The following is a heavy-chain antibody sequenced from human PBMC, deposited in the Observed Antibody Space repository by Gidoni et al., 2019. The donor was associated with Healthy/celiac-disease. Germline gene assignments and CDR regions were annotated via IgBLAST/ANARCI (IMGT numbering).Heavy chain of an antibody. CDR1: GFPFSSYW. CDR3: ARVDSGYDSFDY. J-gene: IGHJ4*02. D-gene: IGHD5-12*01. V-gene: IGHV3-7*01. CDR2: IKQDGSEK. Sequence: EVQLVEAGGGLVRPGGALRISCAASGFPFSSYWMSWVRQAPGKGLEWVATIKQDGSEKYYVDSVKGRFTISRDNAKNSLYLQMNSLRAEDTAVYYCARVDSGYDSFDYWGQGTLVTVSS.